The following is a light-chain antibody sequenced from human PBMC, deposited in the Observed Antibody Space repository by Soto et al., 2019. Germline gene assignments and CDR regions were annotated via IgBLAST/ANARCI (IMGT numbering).Light chain of an antibody. V-gene: IGLV2-14*01. CDR2: EVS. CDR3: SSYTSSSTYV. J-gene: IGLJ7*01. Sequence: QSVLTQPASVSGSPGQSITISCTGTSSDVGGYNYVSWYQQYPGKAPKLMIYEVSNRPSGVSNRLSGSKSGNTASLTISGLQAEDEADYYCSSYTSSSTYVFGIGTQLTVL. CDR1: SSDVGGYNY.